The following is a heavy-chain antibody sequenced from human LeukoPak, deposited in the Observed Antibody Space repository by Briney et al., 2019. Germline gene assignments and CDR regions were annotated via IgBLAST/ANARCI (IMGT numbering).Heavy chain of an antibody. CDR3: AGGIEMATRAAFNDAFDI. V-gene: IGHV3-21*01. J-gene: IGHJ3*02. CDR2: ISSSSSYI. Sequence: PGGSLRLSCAASGFTFSTYSMNWVRQAPGKGLEWVSSISSSSSYIYYADSVKGRFTISRDNAKNSLYLQMNSLRAEDTAVYYCAGGIEMATRAAFNDAFDIWGQGTMVTVSS. D-gene: IGHD5-24*01. CDR1: GFTFSTYS.